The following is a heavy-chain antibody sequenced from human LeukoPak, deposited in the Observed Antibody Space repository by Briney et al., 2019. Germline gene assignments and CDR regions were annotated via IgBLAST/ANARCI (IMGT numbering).Heavy chain of an antibody. J-gene: IGHJ3*02. Sequence: GGSLRLSCAASGFTFSSYSMNWVRQAPGKGLEWISYISSSSSTIYYADSVKGRFTISRDNAKNSLYLQMNSLRAEDTAVYYCARDRMVRGVIPAFDIWGQGTMVTVSS. D-gene: IGHD3-10*01. V-gene: IGHV3-48*01. CDR3: ARDRMVRGVIPAFDI. CDR1: GFTFSSYS. CDR2: ISSSSSTI.